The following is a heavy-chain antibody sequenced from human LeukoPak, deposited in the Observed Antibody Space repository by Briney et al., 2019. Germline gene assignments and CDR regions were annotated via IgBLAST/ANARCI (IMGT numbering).Heavy chain of an antibody. CDR1: GGSISSGDYY. J-gene: IGHJ5*02. D-gene: IGHD3-16*01. CDR2: IYNSGST. Sequence: SETLSLTCTVSGGSISSGDYYWSWIRQPPGKGLEWIGYIYNSGSTYYNPSLKRRVTISVDTSKNQFSPKLSSVTAADTAVYYCARARARAGGKRAKLNNWFDPWGQGTLVTVSS. CDR3: ARARARAGGKRAKLNNWFDP. V-gene: IGHV4-30-4*08.